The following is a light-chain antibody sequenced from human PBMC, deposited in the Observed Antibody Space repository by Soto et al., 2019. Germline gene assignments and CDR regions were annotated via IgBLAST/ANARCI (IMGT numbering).Light chain of an antibody. V-gene: IGKV1-39*01. J-gene: IGKJ5*01. CDR2: LAS. CDR3: QQSYSTVT. Sequence: DIQMTQSPSSLSASVGDRVTITCRASQSISSYLSWYQQKPGKAPKLLIYLASSLQSGVPSRFSGSGSGTDFTLTISSLQPEDFATYYCQQSYSTVTFGQGPRLEIK. CDR1: QSISSY.